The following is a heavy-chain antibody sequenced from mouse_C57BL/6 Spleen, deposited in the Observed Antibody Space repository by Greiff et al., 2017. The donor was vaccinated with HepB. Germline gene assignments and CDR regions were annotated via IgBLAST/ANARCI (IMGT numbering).Heavy chain of an antibody. J-gene: IGHJ4*01. CDR3: AGYYDSPCYYAMDY. V-gene: IGHV7-3*01. CDR2: ISNKANGYTT. D-gene: IGHD2-3*01. CDR1: GFTFTDYY. Sequence: EVKVVESGGGLVQPGGSLSLSCAASGFTFTDYYMSWVRQPPGKALEWVGFISNKANGYTTEYSASVKGRFTISRDNSQSILYLQMNAQRAEDSAAYYCAGYYDSPCYYAMDYWGQGTSVTVSS.